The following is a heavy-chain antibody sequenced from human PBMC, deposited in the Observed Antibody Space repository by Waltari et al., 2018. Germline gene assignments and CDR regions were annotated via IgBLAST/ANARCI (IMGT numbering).Heavy chain of an antibody. CDR3: ARDGNAYGDSVFDF. Sequence: VQLVQSGTEVKRPGSSVKVACKVSGDTFTAYSIHWVRQAPGQGLEWVGVFRPCVDTAHYEQKFQGRVTITADKSTSTAYMELRGLRSEDTAVFYCARDGNAYGDSVFDFWGQGTLVTVSP. D-gene: IGHD4-17*01. CDR1: GDTFTAYS. J-gene: IGHJ4*02. CDR2: FRPCVDTA. V-gene: IGHV1-69*10.